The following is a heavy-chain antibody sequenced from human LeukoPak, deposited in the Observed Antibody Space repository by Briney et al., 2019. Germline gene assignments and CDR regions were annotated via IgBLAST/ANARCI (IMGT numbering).Heavy chain of an antibody. Sequence: ASVTVSCKVSGYTFTDYYMHWVQQAPGKGLEWMGLVDPEDGETIYAERFQGRVTITADTSTDTAYMELSSLRAEDRAVYFCATVTMVRGVYWGQGTLVTVSS. V-gene: IGHV1-69-2*01. J-gene: IGHJ4*02. CDR3: ATVTMVRGVY. CDR2: VDPEDGET. D-gene: IGHD3-10*01. CDR1: GYTFTDYY.